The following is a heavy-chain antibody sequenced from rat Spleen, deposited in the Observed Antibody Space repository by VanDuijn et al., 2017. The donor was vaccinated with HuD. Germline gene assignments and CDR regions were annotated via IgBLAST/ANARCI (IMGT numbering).Heavy chain of an antibody. CDR3: ARRGYGGYSELETLYYFDY. J-gene: IGHJ2*01. CDR1: GFTFSNYG. CDR2: ISPSGGST. Sequence: EVQLVESGGGLVQPGRSLKLSCAASGFTFSNYGMHWIRQAPTKGLEWVASISPSGGSTYYRDSVKGRFTISRDNAKSTLYLQMDSLRSEDTATDYWARRGYGGYSELETLYYFDYWGQGVMVTVSS. D-gene: IGHD1-11*01. V-gene: IGHV5-19*01.